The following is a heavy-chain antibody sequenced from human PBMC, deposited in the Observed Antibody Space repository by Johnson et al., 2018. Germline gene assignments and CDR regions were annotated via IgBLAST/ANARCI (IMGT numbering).Heavy chain of an antibody. V-gene: IGHV3-73*02. J-gene: IGHJ3*01. CDR1: GFTFSGSA. Sequence: VQLQESGGGLVQPGGSLKLSCAASGFTFSGSALHWVRQASGKGLEWVGRIRSKVYSYATAYATSVTGRFTISRDDSKNTAFWQINSLKADDTAVYYCTRLHELHGDSGGLGYAVDGWGQGTMVIVS. CDR3: TRLHELHGDSGGLGYAVDG. CDR2: IRSKVYSYAT. D-gene: IGHD3-22*01.